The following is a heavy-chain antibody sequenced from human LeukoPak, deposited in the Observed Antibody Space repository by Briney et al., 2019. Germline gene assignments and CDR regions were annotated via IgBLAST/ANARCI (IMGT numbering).Heavy chain of an antibody. D-gene: IGHD3-22*01. V-gene: IGHV3-23*01. CDR3: ASDLGYYYNSSGYTYP. CDR2: LNNNGAET. CDR1: GFTFSRFA. Sequence: PGGSLRLSCAASGFTFSRFAMSWVRQAPGRGLEWVSALNNNGAETSYADSVKGRFTISRDNSKNTLYLQMNSLRAEDTAVYYCASDLGYYYNSSGYTYPWGQGTLVTVSS. J-gene: IGHJ5*02.